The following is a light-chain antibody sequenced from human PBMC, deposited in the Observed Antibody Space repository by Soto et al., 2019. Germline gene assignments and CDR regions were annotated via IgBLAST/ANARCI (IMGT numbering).Light chain of an antibody. CDR2: DVS. J-gene: IGLJ1*01. Sequence: QSVLTQPASVSGSPGQSITISCTGTSSDVGGYNYVSWYQQHPGKAHKLMIYDVSNRPSGVSNRFSGSKSGNTASLTIFGLQAEDEADYYCSSYTSSSTLAVFGTGTKVTVL. CDR3: SSYTSSSTLAV. V-gene: IGLV2-14*01. CDR1: SSDVGGYNY.